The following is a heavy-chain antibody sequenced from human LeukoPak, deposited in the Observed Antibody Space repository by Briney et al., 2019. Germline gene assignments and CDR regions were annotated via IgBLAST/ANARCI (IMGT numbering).Heavy chain of an antibody. CDR3: ATRSGYNFDY. D-gene: IGHD5-12*01. CDR1: GFTLSDHY. J-gene: IGHJ4*02. V-gene: IGHV3-11*04. Sequence: GGTPRLSCAASGFTLSDHYMDWVRQAPGKGLEWVSSISSSSSIIYYADSVKGRFTISRDNAKNSLYLQMNSLRAEDTAVYYCATRSGYNFDYWGQGTLVTVS. CDR2: ISSSSSII.